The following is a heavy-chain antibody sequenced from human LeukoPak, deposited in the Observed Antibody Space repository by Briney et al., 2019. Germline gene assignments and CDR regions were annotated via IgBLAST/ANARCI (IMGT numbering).Heavy chain of an antibody. CDR1: GHSITILSDF. D-gene: IGHD3-9*01. CDR3: ARINDIVTGYGTYYFDF. J-gene: IGHJ4*02. Sequence: WDPVSLMCTLSGHSITILSDFCAWIRRPRGKVLEWFGYIYCSGSTSNNPSFKSRVTISVNETKNHSSLKLSSVTAADTAVYYCARINDIVTGYGTYYFDFWGQGTLVTVSS. V-gene: IGHV4-39*02. CDR2: IYCSGST.